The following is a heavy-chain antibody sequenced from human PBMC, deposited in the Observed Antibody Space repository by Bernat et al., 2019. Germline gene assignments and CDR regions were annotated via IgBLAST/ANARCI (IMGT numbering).Heavy chain of an antibody. Sequence: QVQLVESGGGVVQPGRSLTLSCAASGFSFSGYGMHWVRQAPGKGLEWVAVIWSGGSNKYYADFVKGRFTISRDNSQNTLLLQMNSLRAEDTAVYFCAREREGLWFGTFDYWGQGTLVTVSS. CDR3: AREREGLWFGTFDY. CDR2: IWSGGSNK. D-gene: IGHD3-10*01. V-gene: IGHV3-33*01. J-gene: IGHJ4*02. CDR1: GFSFSGYG.